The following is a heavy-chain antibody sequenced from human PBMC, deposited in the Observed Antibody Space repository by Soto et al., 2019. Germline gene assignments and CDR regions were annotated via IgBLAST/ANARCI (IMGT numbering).Heavy chain of an antibody. J-gene: IGHJ4*02. CDR3: ARAPGAIRYFDWLLSPIDY. D-gene: IGHD3-9*01. V-gene: IGHV3-30-3*01. CDR2: ISYDGSNK. CDR1: GFTFSSYA. Sequence: GGSLRLSCAASGFTFSSYAMHWVRQAPGKGLEWVAVISYDGSNKYYADSVKGRFTISRDNSKNTLYLQMNSLRAEDTAVYYCARAPGAIRYFDWLLSPIDYWGQGTLVTVSS.